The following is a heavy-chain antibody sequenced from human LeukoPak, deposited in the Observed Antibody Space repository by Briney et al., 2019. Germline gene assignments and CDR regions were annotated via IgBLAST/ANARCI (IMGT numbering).Heavy chain of an antibody. CDR3: ARRSRDGWYFDY. CDR1: GFTFSSYN. D-gene: IGHD5-24*01. Sequence: GGSLRLSYAGSGFTFSSYNMNWDRQAPGKGLEWVSYISSSSSTKYYADSVKGRFTISRDNSKNTLYLQMNSLRTEDTAVYYCARRSRDGWYFDYWGQGTLVTVSS. V-gene: IGHV3-48*01. CDR2: ISSSSSTK. J-gene: IGHJ4*02.